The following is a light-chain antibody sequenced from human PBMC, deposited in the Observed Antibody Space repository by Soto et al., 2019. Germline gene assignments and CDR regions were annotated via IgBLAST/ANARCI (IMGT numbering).Light chain of an antibody. CDR2: KAS. V-gene: IGKV1-5*03. CDR3: QHYNSYSEA. Sequence: IEMTQSPSSLSASVGDRITIXXRASQGISNYLAWYQQRPGKAPKXLIYKASTLKSGVPSRFSGSGAGTEFTLTISSLQPDDFATYYCQHYNSYSEAFGQGTKVEIK. J-gene: IGKJ1*01. CDR1: QGISNY.